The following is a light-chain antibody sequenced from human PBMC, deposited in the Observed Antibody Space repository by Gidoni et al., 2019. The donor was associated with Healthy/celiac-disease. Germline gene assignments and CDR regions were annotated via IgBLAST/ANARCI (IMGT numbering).Light chain of an antibody. J-gene: IGLJ2*01. CDR1: SSNIGAGYD. V-gene: IGLV1-40*01. Sequence: QSVLTQPPSVSGAPGQMVSISCTGSSSNIGAGYDVHWYQQLPGTAPKLLLYGNSNRPSGVPDRFSGSKSGTSASLAITGLQAEDEADYYCQSYDSSLSVVFGGGTKLTVL. CDR2: GNS. CDR3: QSYDSSLSVV.